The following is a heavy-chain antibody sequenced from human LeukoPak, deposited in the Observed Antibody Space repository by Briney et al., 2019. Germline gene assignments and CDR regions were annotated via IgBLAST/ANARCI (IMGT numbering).Heavy chain of an antibody. V-gene: IGHV3-74*01. D-gene: IGHD4-11*01. Sequence: GGSLRLSCAASGFTFSTSWMQWVRQAPGKGLVWVSRINDDGSSTAYADSVKGRFTISRDNAKNTLYLEVNGLRAEDTAVYYCARGLQPPVLYGMDVWGQGTTVTVSS. CDR1: GFTFSTSW. J-gene: IGHJ6*02. CDR2: INDDGSST. CDR3: ARGLQPPVLYGMDV.